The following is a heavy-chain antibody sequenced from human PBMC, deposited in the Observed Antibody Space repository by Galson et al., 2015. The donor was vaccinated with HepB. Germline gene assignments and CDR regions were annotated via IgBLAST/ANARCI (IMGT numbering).Heavy chain of an antibody. CDR3: ARQYDNTTYPGFGY. D-gene: IGHD3-22*01. CDR2: IYPGDSDT. J-gene: IGHJ4*02. Sequence: QSGAEVKKPGESLKISCKGFGYTFTDYWIGWVRQTPGKGLEWVGIIYPGDSDTRYSPSFQGQVTISADKSIFTASLQWSSLKASDTAIYYCARQYDNTTYPGFGYWGQGTLVTVSS. V-gene: IGHV5-51*01. CDR1: GYTFTDYW.